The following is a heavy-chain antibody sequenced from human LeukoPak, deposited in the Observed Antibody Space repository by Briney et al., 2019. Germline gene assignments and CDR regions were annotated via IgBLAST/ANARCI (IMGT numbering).Heavy chain of an antibody. CDR1: GFTFSSYG. Sequence: GGSLRLSCAASGFTFSSYGMHWVRQAPGKGLERVAFIRYDGSNKYYADSVKGRFTISRDNSKNTLYLQMNSLRAEDTAVYYCAKGLRIVVVPAAIKWFDPWGQGTLVTVSS. CDR3: AKGLRIVVVPAAIKWFDP. D-gene: IGHD2-2*01. J-gene: IGHJ5*02. V-gene: IGHV3-30*02. CDR2: IRYDGSNK.